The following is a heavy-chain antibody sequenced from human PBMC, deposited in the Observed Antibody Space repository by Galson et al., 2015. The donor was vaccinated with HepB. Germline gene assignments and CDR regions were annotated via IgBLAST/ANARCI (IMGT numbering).Heavy chain of an antibody. CDR2: ISSSSSYT. V-gene: IGHV3-11*06. CDR3: AREGDYGGIDY. CDR1: GFTFSDYY. J-gene: IGHJ4*02. D-gene: IGHD4-23*01. Sequence: SLRLSCAASGFTFSDYYMSWIRQAPGKGLEWVSYISSSSSYTNYADSVKGRFTISRDNAKNSLYLQMNSLRAEDTAVYYCAREGDYGGIDYWGQGTLVTVSS.